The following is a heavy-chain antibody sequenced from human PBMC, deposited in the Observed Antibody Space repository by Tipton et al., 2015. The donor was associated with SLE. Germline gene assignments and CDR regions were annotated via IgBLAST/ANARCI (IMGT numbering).Heavy chain of an antibody. CDR2: IYYSGST. D-gene: IGHD3-22*01. V-gene: IGHV4-59*11. J-gene: IGHJ6*02. CDR1: GGSISSHY. CDR3: AREWYYYDSSGYPDV. Sequence: TLSLTCTVSGGSISSHYWSWIRQPPGKGLEWIGYIYYSGSTNYNPSRKSRVTMSVDTSKNQFSLKLSSVTAADTAVYYCAREWYYYDSSGYPDVWGQGTTVTVSS.